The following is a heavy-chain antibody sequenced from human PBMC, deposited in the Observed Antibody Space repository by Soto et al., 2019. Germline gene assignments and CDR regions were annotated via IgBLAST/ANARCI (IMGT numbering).Heavy chain of an antibody. J-gene: IGHJ6*02. D-gene: IGHD6-13*01. V-gene: IGHV1-69*01. CDR3: VRDLRAAGPPVMEV. CDR2: IIPIVGTG. Sequence: QVQLVQSGAEVKKPGSSVKVSCKASGGSFSSYAISWVRQAPGQGLEWMGGIIPIVGTGNYAQNFQGRVTITADEAMSTALMELRSLRSEDTAMCYWVRDLRAAGPPVMEVWGQGAGVSVSS. CDR1: GGSFSSYA.